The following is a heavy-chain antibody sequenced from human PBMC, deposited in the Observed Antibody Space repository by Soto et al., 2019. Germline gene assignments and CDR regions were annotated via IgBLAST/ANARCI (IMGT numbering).Heavy chain of an antibody. V-gene: IGHV1-69*13. J-gene: IGHJ6*02. Sequence: SVKVSCKASGYTFTSWGISWVRQAPGQGLEWMGWITPIFGTANYAQKFQGRVTITADESTSTAYMELSSLRSEDTAVYYCARATHSTTVTTSRGSFYYYGMDVWGQGTTVTVSS. CDR1: GYTFTSWG. CDR2: ITPIFGTA. CDR3: ARATHSTTVTTSRGSFYYYGMDV. D-gene: IGHD4-17*01.